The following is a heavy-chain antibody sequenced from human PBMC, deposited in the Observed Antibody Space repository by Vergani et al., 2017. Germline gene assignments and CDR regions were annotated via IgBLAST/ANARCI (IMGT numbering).Heavy chain of an antibody. CDR2: IIPKTDGETT. CDR1: GFTFSSAW. V-gene: IGHV3-15*01. Sequence: EVQPVESGGGLVKPGGPLRLSWTTSGFTFSSAWMSWVRQAPGKGLELVARIIPKTDGETTDYDAPVKGRFTISRDESKNTLYLQMNSLKTENTAVYYCATPTKWGLRYYFDYWGQGTLVTVSS. J-gene: IGHJ4*02. CDR3: ATPTKWGLRYYFDY. D-gene: IGHD3-9*01.